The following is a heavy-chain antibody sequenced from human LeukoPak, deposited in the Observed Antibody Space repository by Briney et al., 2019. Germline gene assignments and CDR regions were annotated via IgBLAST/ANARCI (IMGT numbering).Heavy chain of an antibody. D-gene: IGHD3-22*01. Sequence: GGSLRLSCAASGFTFDDYAMHWVRQAPGKGLECVSLISGDGGSTYYADSVKGRFTISRDNSKNSLYLQMNSLRTEDTALYYCAKDIRYYYDSSGYYYDYWGQGTLVTVSS. CDR2: ISGDGGST. CDR1: GFTFDDYA. J-gene: IGHJ4*02. V-gene: IGHV3-43*02. CDR3: AKDIRYYYDSSGYYYDY.